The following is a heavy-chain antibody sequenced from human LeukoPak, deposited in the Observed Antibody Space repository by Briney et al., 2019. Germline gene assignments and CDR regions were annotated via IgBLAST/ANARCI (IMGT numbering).Heavy chain of an antibody. Sequence: GGSLRLSCAASGFTFSSYWMSWVRQAPGKGLEWVANIKQDGSEKYYVDSVKGRFTISRDNAKSSLFLQMNSLRAEDTAVYYCARSGYFYDSSGYYHDFYYFDYWGQGTLVTVSS. CDR3: ARSGYFYDSSGYYHDFYYFDY. CDR1: GFTFSSYW. CDR2: IKQDGSEK. J-gene: IGHJ4*02. D-gene: IGHD3-22*01. V-gene: IGHV3-7*01.